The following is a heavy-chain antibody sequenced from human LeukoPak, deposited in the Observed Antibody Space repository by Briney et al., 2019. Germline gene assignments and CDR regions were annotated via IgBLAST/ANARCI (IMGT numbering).Heavy chain of an antibody. Sequence: GGSLRLSCATSGFTFGTYAMSWVRQGPGEGLEWVARISNAAGTTNYADSVRGRFTISRDDSHNTLYLQMSSLRVEDTAEYYCAKDGLRGYDFDSWGQGTLVIVSS. J-gene: IGHJ5*01. CDR1: GFTFGTYA. CDR2: ISNAAGTT. CDR3: AKDGLRGYDFDS. V-gene: IGHV3-23*01. D-gene: IGHD5-12*01.